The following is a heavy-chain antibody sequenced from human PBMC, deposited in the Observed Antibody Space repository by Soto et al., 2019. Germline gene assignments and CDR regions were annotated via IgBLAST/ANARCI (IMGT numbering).Heavy chain of an antibody. CDR3: AITSIAARRCLDWFDP. CDR2: ISACNGNT. D-gene: IGHD6-6*01. V-gene: IGHV1-18*01. J-gene: IGHJ5*02. CDR1: GYTFTIYG. Sequence: ASVKVSCKASGYTFTIYGISWVLQAPGQGLEWMGWISACNGNTNYAQKLQGRVTMTTDTSTSTAYMELRSLRSDDTAVYYCAITSIAARRCLDWFDPWGQGTLVTVSS.